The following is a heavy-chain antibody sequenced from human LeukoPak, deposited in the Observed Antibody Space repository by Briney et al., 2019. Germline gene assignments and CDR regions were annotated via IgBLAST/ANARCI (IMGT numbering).Heavy chain of an antibody. Sequence: SETLSLTCTVSGGSISSYYWSWIRQPAGKGLEWIGRIYTSGSTNYNPSLKSRVTMSVDTSKNQFSLKLSSVTAADTAVYYCARDWGYCSSTSCSPVNDAFDIWGQGTMVTVSS. CDR1: GGSISSYY. V-gene: IGHV4-4*07. CDR3: ARDWGYCSSTSCSPVNDAFDI. J-gene: IGHJ3*02. CDR2: IYTSGST. D-gene: IGHD2-2*01.